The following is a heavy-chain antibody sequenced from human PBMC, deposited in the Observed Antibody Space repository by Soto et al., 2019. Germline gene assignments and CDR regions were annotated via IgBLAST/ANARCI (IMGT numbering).Heavy chain of an antibody. J-gene: IGHJ5*02. D-gene: IGHD6-19*01. Sequence: SETLSLTCSVSGGSINSSSYFWGWVRQPPGKGLEWIGSIYYSGSTYYNPSLRSRVTISVDTSKNQFSLKLSSVTTADTAVFYCARHYSSGSRNWFDPWGQGTLVTVSS. CDR3: ARHYSSGSRNWFDP. CDR2: IYYSGST. V-gene: IGHV4-39*01. CDR1: GGSINSSSYF.